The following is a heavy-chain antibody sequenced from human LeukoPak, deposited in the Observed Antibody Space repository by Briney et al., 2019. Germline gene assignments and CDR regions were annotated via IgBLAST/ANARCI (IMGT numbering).Heavy chain of an antibody. CDR1: GFTFSSYS. D-gene: IGHD3-10*01. V-gene: IGHV3-48*01. Sequence: GGSLRFSCAASGFTFSSYSMNWVRQAPGKGLEWVSYISSSSSTIYYADSVKGRFTISRDNAKNSLYLQMNSLRAEDTAVYYCTGNYYGSGSYADFDYWGQGTLVTVSS. CDR3: TGNYYGSGSYADFDY. J-gene: IGHJ4*02. CDR2: ISSSSSTI.